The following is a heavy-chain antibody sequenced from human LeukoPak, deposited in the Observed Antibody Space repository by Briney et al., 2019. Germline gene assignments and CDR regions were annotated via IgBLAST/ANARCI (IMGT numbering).Heavy chain of an antibody. V-gene: IGHV3-9*03. J-gene: IGHJ4*02. Sequence: GGSLRLSCAASGFTFDDYAMHWVRQAPGKGLEWVSGISWNSGSIGYAHSVKGRFTISRDNAKNSLYLQMNSLRAEDMALYYCAKAAYYYGSGSYYYFDYWGQGTLVTVSS. CDR3: AKAAYYYGSGSYYYFDY. D-gene: IGHD3-10*01. CDR2: ISWNSGSI. CDR1: GFTFDDYA.